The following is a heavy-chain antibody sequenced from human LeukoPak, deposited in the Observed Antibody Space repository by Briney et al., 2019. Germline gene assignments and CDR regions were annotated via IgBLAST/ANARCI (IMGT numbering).Heavy chain of an antibody. D-gene: IGHD2-15*01. J-gene: IGHJ4*02. V-gene: IGHV3-23*01. CDR3: AKQLGYCSDGSCYFPY. Sequence: PGGSLRLSCAASGFTFSSSAMSWVRQAPGKGLEWVSAISNNGGYTYYADSVQGRFTISRDTSESTLCLQMNSLRAEDTAVYYCAKQLGYCSDGSCYFPYWGQGTLVTVSS. CDR1: GFTFSSSA. CDR2: ISNNGGYT.